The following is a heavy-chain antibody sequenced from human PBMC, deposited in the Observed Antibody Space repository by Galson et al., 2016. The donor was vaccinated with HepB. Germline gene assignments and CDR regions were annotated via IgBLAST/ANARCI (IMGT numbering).Heavy chain of an antibody. Sequence: SETLSLTCTVSGGSINSYSWAWIRQPPGQGLEWIGFFSVDGSSNYNPSLGSRVAISTDTSKNPFSLSLTSVTAADTAVYYCVRRYYVDAFDIWGQGTTVIVAS. D-gene: IGHD3-3*01. CDR2: FSVDGSS. J-gene: IGHJ3*02. CDR1: GGSINSYS. V-gene: IGHV4-59*01. CDR3: VRRYYVDAFDI.